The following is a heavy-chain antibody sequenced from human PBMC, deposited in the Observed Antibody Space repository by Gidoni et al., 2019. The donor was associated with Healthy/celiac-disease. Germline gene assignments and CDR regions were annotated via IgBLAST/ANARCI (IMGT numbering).Heavy chain of an antibody. D-gene: IGHD3-10*01. CDR3: ARESRVRGVTPKGGYFDY. V-gene: IGHV4-31*03. J-gene: IGHJ4*02. CDR2: IYYSGIT. CDR1: GGSISSGGYS. Sequence: QVQLQESGPGLVKPSQTLSLTCTVSGGSISSGGYSWSWLRQHPGKGLEWIGYIYYSGITYYNPSLKSRVTISVDTSKNQFSLKLSSVTAADTAVYYCARESRVRGVTPKGGYFDYWGQGTLVTVSS.